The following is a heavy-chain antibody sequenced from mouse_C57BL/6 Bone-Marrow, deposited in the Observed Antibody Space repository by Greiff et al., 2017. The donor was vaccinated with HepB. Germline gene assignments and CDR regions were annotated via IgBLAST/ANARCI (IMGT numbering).Heavy chain of an antibody. CDR1: GFTFSDYG. D-gene: IGHD2-2*01. J-gene: IGHJ2*01. CDR3: ARIGKPYGYDVFDY. V-gene: IGHV5-17*01. Sequence: EVQGVESGGGLVKPGGSLKLSCAASGFTFSDYGMHWVRQAPEKGLEWVAYISSGSSTIYYADTVKGRFTISRDNAKNTLFLQMTSLRSEDTAMYYSARIGKPYGYDVFDYWGQGTTLTVSS. CDR2: ISSGSSTI.